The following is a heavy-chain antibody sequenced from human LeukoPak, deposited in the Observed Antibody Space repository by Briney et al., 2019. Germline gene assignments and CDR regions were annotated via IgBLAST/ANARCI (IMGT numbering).Heavy chain of an antibody. J-gene: IGHJ4*02. D-gene: IGHD5-12*01. V-gene: IGHV4-34*01. CDR2: IYYSGST. Sequence: SETLSLTCAVYGGSFSGFHWNWIRQPPGKGLEWIGSIYYSGSTYYNPSLKSRVTISVDTSKNQFSLKLSSVTAADTAVYYCARERRGGYDFVDYWGQGTLVTVSS. CDR3: ARERRGGYDFVDY. CDR1: GGSFSGFH.